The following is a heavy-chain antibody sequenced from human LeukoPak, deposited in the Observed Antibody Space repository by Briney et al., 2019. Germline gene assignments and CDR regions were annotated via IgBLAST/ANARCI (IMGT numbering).Heavy chain of an antibody. CDR3: VTSGCSGATCYFYFDY. CDR1: GFNFSSYS. D-gene: IGHD2-15*01. CDR2: INYSGTNM. V-gene: IGHV3-21*01. J-gene: IGHJ4*02. Sequence: GGSLRLSCAASGFNFSSYSMNWVRQAPGKGLEWVSSINYSGTNMYYADSVKGRFTISRDNAKNSLFLQMNSLRPEDTAVYYCVTSGCSGATCYFYFDYWGQGTLVTVSS.